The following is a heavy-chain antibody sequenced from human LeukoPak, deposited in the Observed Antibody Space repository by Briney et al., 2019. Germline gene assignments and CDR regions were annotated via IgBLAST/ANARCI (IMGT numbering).Heavy chain of an antibody. J-gene: IGHJ4*02. Sequence: GSLRLSCAASGFTFSSYSMNWVRQAPGKGLEWVSSISSSSSYIYYADSVKGRFTISRDNAKNSLYLQMNSLRAEDTAVYYCARSEGSSYYFDYWGQGTLVTVSS. CDR3: ARSEGSSYYFDY. CDR2: ISSSSSYI. CDR1: GFTFSSYS. D-gene: IGHD6-6*01. V-gene: IGHV3-21*01.